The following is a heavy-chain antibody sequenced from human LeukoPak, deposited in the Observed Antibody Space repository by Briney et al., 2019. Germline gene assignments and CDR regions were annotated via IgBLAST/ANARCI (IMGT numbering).Heavy chain of an antibody. Sequence: PSETLSLTCTVSGGSISSSSYYWGWIRQPPGKGLEWIGSIYYSGSTYYNPSLKSRVTISVDTSKNQFSLKLSSVTAADTAVYYCARAVVSGTDFWRTQDPVVAFDIWGQGTMVTVSS. V-gene: IGHV4-39*07. CDR2: IYYSGST. D-gene: IGHD3-3*01. CDR1: GGSISSSSYY. CDR3: ARAVVSGTDFWRTQDPVVAFDI. J-gene: IGHJ3*02.